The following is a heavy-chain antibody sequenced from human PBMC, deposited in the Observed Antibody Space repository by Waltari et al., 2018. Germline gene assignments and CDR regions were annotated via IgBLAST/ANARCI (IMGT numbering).Heavy chain of an antibody. J-gene: IGHJ6*03. CDR1: GFTFSSYA. D-gene: IGHD1-26*01. Sequence: EVQLLESGGGLVQPGGSLRLSCAASGFTFSSYAMSWVRQAPGKGLEWVSAISGSGGSTYYADSVKGRFTISRDNSKNTLYLQMNSLRAEDTAVYYCASLVGATSSNYYYYMDVWGKGTTVTVSS. V-gene: IGHV3-23*01. CDR3: ASLVGATSSNYYYYMDV. CDR2: ISGSGGST.